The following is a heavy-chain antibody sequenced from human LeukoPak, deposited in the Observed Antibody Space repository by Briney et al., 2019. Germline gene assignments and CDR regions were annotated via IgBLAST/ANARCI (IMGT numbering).Heavy chain of an antibody. CDR1: GDSLSSYY. CDR3: AREGGWSGYFDY. J-gene: IGHJ4*02. V-gene: IGHV4-59*01. CDR2: VFYSGRT. D-gene: IGHD3-3*01. Sequence: SETLSLTCTVSGDSLSSYYWTWIRQPPGKGLEWIGYVFYSGRTNYNSSLESRVTISIDTSKNQFSLKLSSVTTADTAVYYCAREGGWSGYFDYWGQGTLVTVSS.